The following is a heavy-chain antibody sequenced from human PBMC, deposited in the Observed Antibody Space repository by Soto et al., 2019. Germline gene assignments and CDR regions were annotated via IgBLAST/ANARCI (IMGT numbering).Heavy chain of an antibody. Sequence: EVQLLESGGGLVQPGGSLRLSCAASGFTFNTYAMNWVRQGPGKGLEWVASISGGGGSTYYADSVKGRFTISRDTTKNSLYLQMKSLSAEDTAVYYCAKGFIVVVTAIRPDDNFDVWGQGTMVTVSS. J-gene: IGHJ3*01. CDR2: ISGGGGST. D-gene: IGHD2-21*02. V-gene: IGHV3-23*01. CDR3: AKGFIVVVTAIRPDDNFDV. CDR1: GFTFNTYA.